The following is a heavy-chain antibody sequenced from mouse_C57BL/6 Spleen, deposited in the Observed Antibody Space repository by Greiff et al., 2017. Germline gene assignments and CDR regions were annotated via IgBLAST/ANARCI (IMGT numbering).Heavy chain of an antibody. CDR2: IYPGSGNT. V-gene: IGHV1-76*01. CDR1: GYTFTDYY. J-gene: IGHJ4*01. D-gene: IGHD1-1*01. Sequence: QVQLQQSGAELVRPGASVKLSCKASGYTFTDYYINWVKQRPGQGLEWIARIYPGSGNTYYNEKFKGKATLTAEKSSSTAYMQLSSLTSEDSAVYFCARRTVVEGYAMDYWGQGTSVTVSS. CDR3: ARRTVVEGYAMDY.